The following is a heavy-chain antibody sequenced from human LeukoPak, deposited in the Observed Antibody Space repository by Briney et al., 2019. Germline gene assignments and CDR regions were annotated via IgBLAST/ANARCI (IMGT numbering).Heavy chain of an antibody. Sequence: PGGSLRLSCAASGFDFSRFVIHWVRQAPGKGLEWVAVISPDGSQKEYSDSVKGRFTVSRDNSKNTVYLQVHSLSAEDSSRYYCARGNLYTAATIENYWGQGALVTVSS. D-gene: IGHD5-24*01. J-gene: IGHJ4*02. CDR3: ARGNLYTAATIENY. CDR1: GFDFSRFV. CDR2: ISPDGSQK. V-gene: IGHV3-30*03.